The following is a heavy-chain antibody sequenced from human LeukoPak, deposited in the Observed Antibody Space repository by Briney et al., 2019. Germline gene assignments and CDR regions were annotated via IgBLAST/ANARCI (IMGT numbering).Heavy chain of an antibody. J-gene: IGHJ6*03. CDR1: GFTFSSYG. D-gene: IGHD3-10*01. Sequence: GGSLRLSCAASGFTFSSYGMHWVRQAPGKGLEWVAFIRYDGSNKYYADSVKGRFTISRDNSRNTLYLQMNSLRAEDTAVYYCAKDADYYYGSGNYMDVWGKGTTVTISS. CDR2: IRYDGSNK. CDR3: AKDADYYYGSGNYMDV. V-gene: IGHV3-30*02.